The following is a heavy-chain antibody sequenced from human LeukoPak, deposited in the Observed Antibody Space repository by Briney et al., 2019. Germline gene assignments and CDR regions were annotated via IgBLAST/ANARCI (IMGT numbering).Heavy chain of an antibody. J-gene: IGHJ5*02. CDR1: GFTFSNYA. Sequence: EGSLRLSCAASGFTFSNYAMYWVRQAPGKGLDWVALISYDGGYKYYADSVKGRFTISRDESTNTLSLQMNSLRVEDSAMYYCARKGTDYGGANWFDPWGQGTLVTVSS. CDR3: ARKGTDYGGANWFDP. D-gene: IGHD4-23*01. CDR2: ISYDGGYK. V-gene: IGHV3-30-3*01.